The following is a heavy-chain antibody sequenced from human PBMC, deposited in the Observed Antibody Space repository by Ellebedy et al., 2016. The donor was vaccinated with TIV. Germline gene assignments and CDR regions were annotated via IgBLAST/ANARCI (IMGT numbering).Heavy chain of an antibody. J-gene: IGHJ4*02. Sequence: PGGSLRLSCVVSGFSFSTNWMHWVRQAPGKGLVWVSRIKSDGSPIDYADSVKGRFTISRDNAKNTLYLQMNSLRAEDTAVYYCARGRYLDYWGQGTLVTVSS. CDR3: ARGRYLDY. V-gene: IGHV3-74*01. CDR1: GFSFSTNW. CDR2: IKSDGSPI.